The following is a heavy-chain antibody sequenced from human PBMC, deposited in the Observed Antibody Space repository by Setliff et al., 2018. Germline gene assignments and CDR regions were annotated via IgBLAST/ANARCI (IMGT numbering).Heavy chain of an antibody. CDR2: INPSSGVT. CDR1: GYTFTINN. Sequence: ASVKVSCKASGYTFTINNLHWVRQAPGQGLEWMGVINPSSGVTIYAQRIQGRVTMARDTSTSTVYMELSSLTSEDTAVYYCAREEGPTTDPRKNFDSWSQGAPVTVSS. CDR3: AREEGPTTDPRKNFDS. V-gene: IGHV1-46*01. D-gene: IGHD1-1*01. J-gene: IGHJ5*01.